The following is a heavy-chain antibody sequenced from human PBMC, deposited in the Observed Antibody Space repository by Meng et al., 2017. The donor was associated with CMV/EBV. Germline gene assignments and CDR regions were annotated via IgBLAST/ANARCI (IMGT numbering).Heavy chain of an antibody. Sequence: QVQLQRWGAGLLKPSEILARTCAVYGGSFSGYYWSWIRQPPGKGLEWIGEINHSGSTNYNPSLKSRVTISVDTSKNQFSLKLSSVTAADTAVYYCARVWDSGWDYWGQGTLVTVSS. J-gene: IGHJ4*02. V-gene: IGHV4-34*01. CDR3: ARVWDSGWDY. CDR2: INHSGST. CDR1: GGSFSGYY. D-gene: IGHD3-22*01.